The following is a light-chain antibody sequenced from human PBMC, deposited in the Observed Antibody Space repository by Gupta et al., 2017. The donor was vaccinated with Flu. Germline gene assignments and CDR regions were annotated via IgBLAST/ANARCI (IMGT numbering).Light chain of an antibody. CDR1: QSVSSN. Sequence: EIVMTHSPATLSVSPGERATLSCRASQSVSSNLAWYQQKPGQAPRLLIYGASTRATGIPARFSGSGSGTDFTLTISSLQSEDFAVYYCQQYNNWPGTFGQGTKVEIK. J-gene: IGKJ1*01. CDR3: QQYNNWPGT. CDR2: GAS. V-gene: IGKV3-15*01.